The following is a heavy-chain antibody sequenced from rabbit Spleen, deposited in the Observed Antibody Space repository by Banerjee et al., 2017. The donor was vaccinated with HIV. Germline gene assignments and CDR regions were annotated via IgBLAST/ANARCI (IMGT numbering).Heavy chain of an antibody. CDR2: INAATGKP. CDR1: GFSFSDRDV. Sequence: QQQLVESGGGLVQPEGSLTLTCKASGFSFSDRDVMCWVRQAPGKGLEWIACINAATGKPVYATWAKGRFTISRTSSTTVTLRMTSLTAADRATYFCARDLVGVIGGNFYLWGPGTLVTVS. V-gene: IGHV1S45*01. D-gene: IGHD1-1*01. J-gene: IGHJ4*01. CDR3: ARDLVGVIGGNFYL.